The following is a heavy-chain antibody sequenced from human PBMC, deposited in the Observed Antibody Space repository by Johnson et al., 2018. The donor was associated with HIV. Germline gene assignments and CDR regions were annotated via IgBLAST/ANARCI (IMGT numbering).Heavy chain of an antibody. Sequence: VQLVESGGGLIQPGGSLRLSCAASGFIVGANYMSWVRQAPGKGLEWVSVIYSGGSTYYADSVKGRFTISRDKSRNTLYLQMNSLRAEDTAGYYCAKGRSGAGGAFDIWGQGTMVIVSS. J-gene: IGHJ3*02. V-gene: IGHV3-53*01. CDR2: IYSGGST. D-gene: IGHD3-10*01. CDR1: GFIVGANY. CDR3: AKGRSGAGGAFDI.